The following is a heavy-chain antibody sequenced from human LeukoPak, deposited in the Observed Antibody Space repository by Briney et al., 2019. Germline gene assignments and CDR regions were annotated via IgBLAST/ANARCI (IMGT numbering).Heavy chain of an antibody. J-gene: IGHJ4*02. V-gene: IGHV4-39*07. CDR1: GGSISSSSYS. Sequence: PSETLSLTCTVSGGSISSSSYSWGWIRQPPGKGLEWIGSIYHSGSTYYNPSLKSRVTISVDTSKNQFSLKLSSVTAADTAVYYCAREGILTYYYGSGAVDYWGQGTLVTVSS. CDR2: IYHSGST. D-gene: IGHD3-10*01. CDR3: AREGILTYYYGSGAVDY.